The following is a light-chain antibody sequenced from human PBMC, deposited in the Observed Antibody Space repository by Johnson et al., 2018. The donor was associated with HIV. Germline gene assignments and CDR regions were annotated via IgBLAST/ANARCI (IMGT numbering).Light chain of an antibody. CDR2: EDN. V-gene: IGLV1-51*02. J-gene: IGLJ1*01. Sequence: QSVLTQPPSVYAAPGQKVTISCSGSSSNIGNNYVSWYKQLPGTSPKLLIYEDNKRPSGIPDRFSGSKSGTSATLGITGLQTGDEADYYCGTWNNSLSANYVFVTAPKATVL. CDR3: GTWNNSLSANYV. CDR1: SSNIGNNY.